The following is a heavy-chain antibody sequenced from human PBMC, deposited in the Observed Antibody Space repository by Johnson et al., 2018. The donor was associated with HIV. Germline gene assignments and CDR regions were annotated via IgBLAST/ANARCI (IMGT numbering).Heavy chain of an antibody. CDR1: GFTFSSYG. Sequence: QVQLVESGGGVVQPGGSLRLSCAASGFTFSSYGMHWVRQAPGKGLEWVAVISYDGSNKYYADSVKGRFTISRDNSKNTLYLQMNSLRAEDTAVYYCAREEGVGDDYGGKSAFDIWGQGTLVTVSS. CDR3: AREEGVGDDYGGKSAFDI. V-gene: IGHV3-30*19. D-gene: IGHD4-23*01. J-gene: IGHJ3*02. CDR2: ISYDGSNK.